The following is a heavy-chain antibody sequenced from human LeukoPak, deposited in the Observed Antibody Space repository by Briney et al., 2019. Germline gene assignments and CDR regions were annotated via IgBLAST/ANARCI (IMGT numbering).Heavy chain of an antibody. CDR1: GFTFSSYC. D-gene: IGHD3-22*01. CDR2: ISGNSSTI. CDR3: ATLNYYDSEAFDI. J-gene: IGHJ3*02. Sequence: GGSLRLSCAASGFTFSSYCMTWVRQAPGKGLEWVSYISGNSSTIYYADSVKGRFTISRDNSKNTLYLQMNSLRAEDTAVYYCATLNYYDSEAFDIWGQGTMVTVSS. V-gene: IGHV3-48*01.